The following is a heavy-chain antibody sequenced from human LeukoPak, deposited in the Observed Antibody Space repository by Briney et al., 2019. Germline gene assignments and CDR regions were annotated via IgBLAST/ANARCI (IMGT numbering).Heavy chain of an antibody. J-gene: IGHJ3*02. CDR2: IYPGDSDT. V-gene: IGHV5-51*01. CDR1: GYSFTSYW. Sequence: GESLKISCKGSGYSFTSYWIGWVRQMPGKCLEWMGIIYPGDSDTRYSPSFQGQVTISADKSISTAYLQWSSLKASDTAMYYCARRNDYGDYATAFDIWGQGTMVTVSS. CDR3: ARRNDYGDYATAFDI. D-gene: IGHD4-17*01.